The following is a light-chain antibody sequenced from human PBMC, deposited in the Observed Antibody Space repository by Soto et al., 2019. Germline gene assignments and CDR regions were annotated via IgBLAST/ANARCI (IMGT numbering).Light chain of an antibody. CDR3: QQSYSTPPT. Sequence: DIQMTQSPSSLSASVGDRVTITCRASQSITYWLAWYQQKPGRAPKLLIYDVFNLQSGVPSRFSGSGSGTEFTLTISSLQPEDFATYYCQQSYSTPPTFGQGTKVDIK. J-gene: IGKJ1*01. V-gene: IGKV1-39*01. CDR2: DVF. CDR1: QSITYW.